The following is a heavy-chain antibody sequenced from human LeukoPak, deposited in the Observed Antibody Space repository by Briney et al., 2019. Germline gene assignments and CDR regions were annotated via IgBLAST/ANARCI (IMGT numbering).Heavy chain of an antibody. D-gene: IGHD3-22*01. J-gene: IGHJ3*02. CDR1: GGSISSGGYY. Sequence: NPSETLSLTCTVSGGSISSGGYYWSWIRQHPGKGLEWIGYIYYSGSTYYNPSLKSRVTISVDTSKNQFSLKLSSVTAADTAVYYCASYDSSGYYSNDAFDIWGQGTMATVSS. CDR2: IYYSGST. V-gene: IGHV4-31*03. CDR3: ASYDSSGYYSNDAFDI.